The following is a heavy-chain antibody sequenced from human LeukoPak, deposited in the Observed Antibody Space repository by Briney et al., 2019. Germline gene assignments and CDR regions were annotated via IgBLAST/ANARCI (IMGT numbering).Heavy chain of an antibody. D-gene: IGHD6-19*01. V-gene: IGHV4-31*03. CDR2: IYYSGST. Sequence: PSETLSLTCTVSGGSISSGGYYWSWIRQHPEKGLEWIGYIYYSGSTNYHPSLKSRVTISVDTSKNQFSLKLSSVTAADTAVYYCARVFGQWPGWRGGKFDYWGQGTLVTVSS. CDR1: GGSISSGGYY. J-gene: IGHJ4*02. CDR3: ARVFGQWPGWRGGKFDY.